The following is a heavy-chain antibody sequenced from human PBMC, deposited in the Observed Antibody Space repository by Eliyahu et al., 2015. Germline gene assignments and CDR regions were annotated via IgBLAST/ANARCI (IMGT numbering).Heavy chain of an antibody. CDR1: GYTFSSYW. CDR2: IFPSDSDT. D-gene: IGHD6-19*01. CDR3: ALRSGRYISGMDV. J-gene: IGHJ6*02. Sequence: EVQLMQSGAEVKEPGESLKISCKGSGYTFSSYWIGWVRQMPGKGLEWMGIIFPSDSDTRYSPSFQGQVTISADKSINTAYLQWSSLKASDTAMYYCALRSGRYISGMDVWGQGTTVTVSS. V-gene: IGHV5-51*01.